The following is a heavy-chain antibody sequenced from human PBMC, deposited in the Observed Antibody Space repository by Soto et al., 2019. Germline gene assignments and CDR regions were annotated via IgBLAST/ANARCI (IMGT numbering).Heavy chain of an antibody. V-gene: IGHV4-31*03. J-gene: IGHJ5*02. Sequence: PSETLSLTCTVSGGSISSGGYYWSWIRQHPGKGLEWIGYIYYSGSTYYNPSLKSRVTISVDTSKNQFSLKLSSVTAADTAVYYCARERYEVTMVRGRNWFDPWGQGTLVTVSS. CDR1: GGSISSGGYY. CDR3: ARERYEVTMVRGRNWFDP. CDR2: IYYSGST. D-gene: IGHD3-10*01.